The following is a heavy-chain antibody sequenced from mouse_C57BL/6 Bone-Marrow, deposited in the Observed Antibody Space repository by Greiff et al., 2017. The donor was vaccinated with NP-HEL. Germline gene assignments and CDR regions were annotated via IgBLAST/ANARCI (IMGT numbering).Heavy chain of an antibody. CDR3: AGVNWDSSYWYFDV. D-gene: IGHD4-1*01. CDR2: ITHSGET. CDR1: GFPITSGYY. J-gene: IGHJ1*03. Sequence: QVQLQQSGPGLVKPSQSLFLTCSITGFPITSGYYWIWIRQSPGKPLEWMGYITHSGETFYNPSLQSPISITRETSKNQFFLQLNSVTTEDTAMYYCAGVNWDSSYWYFDVWGTGTTVTVSS. V-gene: IGHV12-3*01.